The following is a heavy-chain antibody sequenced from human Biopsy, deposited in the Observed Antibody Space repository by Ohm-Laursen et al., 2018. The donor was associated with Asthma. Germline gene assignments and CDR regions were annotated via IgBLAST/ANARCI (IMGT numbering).Heavy chain of an antibody. V-gene: IGHV3-30*18. D-gene: IGHD6-13*01. CDR1: GFNFHNYG. CDR2: ILFDGRKI. J-gene: IGHJ4*02. CDR3: AEDRVAGRSYYFDY. Sequence: SSLRLSCAASGFNFHNYGMNWVRRAPGKGLEWVAQILFDGRKINYPDSVKGRFTISRDNSKNMVYLQMNSLRPEDTAVYYCAEDRVAGRSYYFDYWGQGSLVSVSS.